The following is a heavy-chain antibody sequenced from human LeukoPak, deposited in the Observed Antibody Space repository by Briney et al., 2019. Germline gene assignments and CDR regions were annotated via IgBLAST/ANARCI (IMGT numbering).Heavy chain of an antibody. CDR2: INPDSGGT. CDR1: GYTFTGYY. J-gene: IGHJ4*02. D-gene: IGHD3-9*01. V-gene: IGHV1-2*02. Sequence: ASVKVSCKASGYTFTGYYIHWVRQAPGQGLEWMGWINPDSGGTYYARKFQGRVTMTRDTSISTAYMELSRLRSDDTAVYYCANIMPGYYNGYWGQGTLVTVSS. CDR3: ANIMPGYYNGY.